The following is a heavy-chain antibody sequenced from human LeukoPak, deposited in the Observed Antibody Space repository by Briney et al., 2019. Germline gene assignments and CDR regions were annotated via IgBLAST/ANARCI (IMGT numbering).Heavy chain of an antibody. Sequence: SETLSLTCGVYGGSFSGYYWTWIRQPPGKGLEWIGEINHSGSTNYNPSLKSRVTISVDTSKNQFSLKLASVTAADTAIYYCAKGAGGFSYYNWFDPWGQGTLVTVSS. D-gene: IGHD5-18*01. CDR3: AKGAGGFSYYNWFDP. J-gene: IGHJ5*02. CDR2: INHSGST. V-gene: IGHV4-34*01. CDR1: GGSFSGYY.